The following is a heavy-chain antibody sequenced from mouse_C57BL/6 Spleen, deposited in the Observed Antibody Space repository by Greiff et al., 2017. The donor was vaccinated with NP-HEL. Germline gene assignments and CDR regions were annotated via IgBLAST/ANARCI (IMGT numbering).Heavy chain of an antibody. CDR3: ARGKVTRAMDY. V-gene: IGHV3-6*01. D-gene: IGHD2-2*01. CDR1: GYSITSGYY. CDR2: ISYDGSN. J-gene: IGHJ4*01. Sequence: EVKLMESGPGLVKPSQSLSLTCSVTGYSITSGYYWNWIRQFPGNKLEWMGYISYDGSNNYNPSLKNRISITRDTSKNQFFLKLNSVTTEDTATYYCARGKVTRAMDYWGQGTSVTVSS.